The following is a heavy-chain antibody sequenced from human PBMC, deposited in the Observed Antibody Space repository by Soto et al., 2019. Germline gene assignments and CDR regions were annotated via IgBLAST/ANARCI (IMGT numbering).Heavy chain of an antibody. Sequence: PSETLSLTCTVSGGSISSGGYYWRWWRQPPGKGLEWIGYIYYSGSTYYNPSLKSRVTISVDTSKNQFSLKLSSVTAADTAVYYCARDDFWSGYLDYWGQGTLVTVSS. CDR3: ARDDFWSGYLDY. V-gene: IGHV4-30-4*01. CDR2: IYYSGST. J-gene: IGHJ4*02. D-gene: IGHD3-3*01. CDR1: GGSISSGGYY.